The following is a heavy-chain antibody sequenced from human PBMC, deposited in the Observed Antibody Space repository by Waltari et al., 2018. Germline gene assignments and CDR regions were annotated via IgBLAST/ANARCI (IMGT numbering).Heavy chain of an antibody. CDR2: ISSAGRT. D-gene: IGHD6-19*01. J-gene: IGHJ6*03. Sequence: DVQVWESGGEFVKPGGSLRSSCESSGFTVRYSGLRLVGRVPGKGLELVSVISSAGRTNHADSVKGRFTISTDNSKKTVFLEMKSLRPDDTAIYYCAKLGGLYASGWPDSTNYMAVWGKGTTVAVSS. CDR3: AKLGGLYASGWPDSTNYMAV. CDR1: GFTVRYSG. V-gene: IGHV3-23*03.